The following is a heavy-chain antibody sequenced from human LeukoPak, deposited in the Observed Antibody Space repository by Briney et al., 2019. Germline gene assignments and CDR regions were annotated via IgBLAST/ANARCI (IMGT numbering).Heavy chain of an antibody. D-gene: IGHD3-16*01. CDR1: GGSISSSSYY. Sequence: SETLSLTCTVSGGSISSSSYYWGWIRQPPGKGLEWIGTIYYSGSTYYNPSLKSRVTISVDTSKNQFSLKLSSVTAADTAVYYCAKDRLRRGEGYYYYYMDVWGKGTTVTISS. CDR3: AKDRLRRGEGYYYYYMDV. V-gene: IGHV4-39*07. J-gene: IGHJ6*03. CDR2: IYYSGST.